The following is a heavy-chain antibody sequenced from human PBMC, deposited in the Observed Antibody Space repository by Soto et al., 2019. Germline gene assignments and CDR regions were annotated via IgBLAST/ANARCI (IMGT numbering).Heavy chain of an antibody. CDR1: GGSISSGDYY. Sequence: SEILSLTCTVSGGSISSGDYYWSWIRQPPGKGLEWIGYIYYSGSTYYNPSLKSRVTISVDTSKNQFSLKLSSVTAADTAVYYCARVRRVANWFDPWGQGTLVTVSS. J-gene: IGHJ5*02. V-gene: IGHV4-30-4*01. CDR2: IYYSGST. CDR3: ARVRRVANWFDP. D-gene: IGHD3-10*01.